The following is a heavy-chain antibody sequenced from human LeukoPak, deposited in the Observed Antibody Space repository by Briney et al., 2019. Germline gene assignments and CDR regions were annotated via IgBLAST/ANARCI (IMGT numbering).Heavy chain of an antibody. J-gene: IGHJ4*02. CDR3: ARSHDGITIFGVVISDFDD. CDR2: ISAYNGNT. Sequence: ASVKVSCTASGYTFTSYGISWVRQAPGQGLEWMGWISAYNGNTNYAQNLKGRVTMTTDTSTSTAYMEMRSLRSDDTAVYYCARSHDGITIFGVVISDFDDWGQGTLVTVSS. D-gene: IGHD3-3*01. CDR1: GYTFTSYG. V-gene: IGHV1-18*01.